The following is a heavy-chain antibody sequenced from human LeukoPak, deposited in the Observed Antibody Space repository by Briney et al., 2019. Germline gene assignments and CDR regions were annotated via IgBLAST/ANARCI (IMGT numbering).Heavy chain of an antibody. V-gene: IGHV5-51*01. D-gene: IGHD3-22*01. CDR1: GYSFSSFW. Sequence: GESLKISCKGSGYSFSSFWIGRVRQMPGKGLEWMGIIYPGDSDTRYSPSFQGQVTISADKSISTAYLQWSSLKASDTAMYYCARVGDYYDSSGRTNADALDIWGQGTMVTVSS. CDR3: ARVGDYYDSSGRTNADALDI. CDR2: IYPGDSDT. J-gene: IGHJ3*02.